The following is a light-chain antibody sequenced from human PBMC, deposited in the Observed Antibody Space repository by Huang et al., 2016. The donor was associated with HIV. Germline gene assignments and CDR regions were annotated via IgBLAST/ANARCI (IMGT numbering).Light chain of an antibody. CDR1: QSVSSY. CDR3: QHRANFPIT. Sequence: EILLTQSPATLSLSPGERATLSCRASQSVSSYLAWYQQKPGQAPRLLIYDASNRATDLPSRFSGSGSGTDFTLTISSLEPEDFAVYYCQHRANFPITFGQGTRLEIK. V-gene: IGKV3-11*01. J-gene: IGKJ5*01. CDR2: DAS.